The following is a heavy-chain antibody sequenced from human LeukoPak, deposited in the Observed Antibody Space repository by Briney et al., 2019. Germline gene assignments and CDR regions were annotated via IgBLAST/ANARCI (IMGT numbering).Heavy chain of an antibody. CDR3: ARDTSEGWFDP. Sequence: GGSLRLSCAASGFTFSSYGMPWVRQAPGKGLEWVAVIWYDGSNKYYADSVKGRFTISRDNSKNTLYLQMNSLRPEDTAVYYCARDTSEGWFDPWGQGTLVTVSA. CDR1: GFTFSSYG. J-gene: IGHJ5*02. CDR2: IWYDGSNK. D-gene: IGHD1-14*01. V-gene: IGHV3-33*01.